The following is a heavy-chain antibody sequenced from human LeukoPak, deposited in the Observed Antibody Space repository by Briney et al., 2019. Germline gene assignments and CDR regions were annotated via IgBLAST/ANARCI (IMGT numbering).Heavy chain of an antibody. CDR1: GFTFNNYW. J-gene: IGHJ3*01. CDR2: IRFDGGDT. Sequence: PGGSLRLSCAASGFTFNNYWMHWVRQAPGMGLVWVSSIRFDGGDTAYADSAKGRFTISRDNAKNTMFLQMNNLRAEDTAVYYCAKEIDGLDVWGQGTLVTVSS. V-gene: IGHV3-74*01. CDR3: AKEIDGLDV.